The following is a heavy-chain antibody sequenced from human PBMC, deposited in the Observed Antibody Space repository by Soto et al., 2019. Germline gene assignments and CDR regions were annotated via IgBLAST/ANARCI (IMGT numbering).Heavy chain of an antibody. V-gene: IGHV3-33*01. J-gene: IGHJ3*02. CDR3: ARDRPADAFDI. Sequence: QVQLVESGGGVVQPGRSLRLSCAASGFTFSSYGMHWVRQAPGKGLEWVAVIWYDGSNKYYADSVKGRFTISRDNSKNTRYLQMNSRRAEDTAVYYGARDRPADAFDIWGQGTMVTVSS. CDR1: GFTFSSYG. CDR2: IWYDGSNK.